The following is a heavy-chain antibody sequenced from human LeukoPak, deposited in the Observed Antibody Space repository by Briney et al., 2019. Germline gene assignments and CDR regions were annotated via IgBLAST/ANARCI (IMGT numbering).Heavy chain of an antibody. CDR2: IYTSGST. J-gene: IGHJ4*02. D-gene: IGHD2-21*02. CDR1: GGSISSYY. CDR3: ARDSRPIVVVTAMGENYFDY. Sequence: PSETLSLTCTVSGGSISSYYWSWIRQPAGKGLEWIGRIYTSGSTNYNPSLKSRVTMSVDTSKNQFSLKLSSVTAADTAVYYCARDSRPIVVVTAMGENYFDYWGQGTLVTVSS. V-gene: IGHV4-4*07.